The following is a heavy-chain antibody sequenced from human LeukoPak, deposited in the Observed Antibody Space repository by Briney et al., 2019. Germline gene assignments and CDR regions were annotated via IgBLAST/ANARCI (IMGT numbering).Heavy chain of an antibody. CDR1: GLTFDDYG. CDR3: VKDRTGGDIFTDVFDM. V-gene: IGHV3-9*03. J-gene: IGHJ3*02. D-gene: IGHD2-21*01. CDR2: ISWSSRSI. Sequence: GGSLRLSCAASGLTFDDYGMSWVRQAPGKALEWVSGISWSSRSIPYADSVKGRFTISRDNAKNSLYLQMSSLRPDDMALYYCVKDRTGGDIFTDVFDMWGQGTMVTVSS.